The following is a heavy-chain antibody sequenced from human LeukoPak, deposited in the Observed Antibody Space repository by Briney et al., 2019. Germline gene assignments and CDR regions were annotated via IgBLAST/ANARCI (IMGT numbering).Heavy chain of an antibody. CDR1: GFTSSTYG. Sequence: GGSLRLSCAASGFTSSTYGMQWVRQAPGKGLEWVAFIRYDGSYKYYADSVKGRFSISRDNSKNTLYLQMNSLRAEDTAVYYCARPLMYYYGSETYFWFDPWGQGTLVTVSS. J-gene: IGHJ5*02. CDR3: ARPLMYYYGSETYFWFDP. D-gene: IGHD3-10*01. V-gene: IGHV3-30*02. CDR2: IRYDGSYK.